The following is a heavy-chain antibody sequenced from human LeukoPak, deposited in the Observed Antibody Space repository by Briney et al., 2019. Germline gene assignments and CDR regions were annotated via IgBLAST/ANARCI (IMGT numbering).Heavy chain of an antibody. Sequence: PSETLSLTCAVYGGSFSGYYWSWIRQPPGKGLEWVGEINHSGSTNYNPPLKSRVTISVDTSKNQFSLKLSSVTAADTAVYYCARGGHITIFGVVKSEFDYWGQGTLVTVSS. J-gene: IGHJ4*02. CDR3: ARGGHITIFGVVKSEFDY. CDR2: INHSGST. D-gene: IGHD3-3*01. V-gene: IGHV4-34*01. CDR1: GGSFSGYY.